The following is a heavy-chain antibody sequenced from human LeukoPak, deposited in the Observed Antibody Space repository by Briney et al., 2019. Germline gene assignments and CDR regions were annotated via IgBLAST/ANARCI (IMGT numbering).Heavy chain of an antibody. D-gene: IGHD6-13*01. Sequence: KSGGSLRLSCAASGFTFSSYSMNWVRQAPGKGLEWVSSISSRGSYIYYADSVKGRFAISADNAMNSLYLQMNSLRAEDTAVYYCARGYSSSWYDLYYFDYWGQGTLVTVSS. V-gene: IGHV3-21*01. J-gene: IGHJ4*02. CDR1: GFTFSSYS. CDR3: ARGYSSSWYDLYYFDY. CDR2: ISSRGSYI.